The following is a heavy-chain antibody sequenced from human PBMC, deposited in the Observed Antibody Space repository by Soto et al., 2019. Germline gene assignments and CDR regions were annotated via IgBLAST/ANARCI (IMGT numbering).Heavy chain of an antibody. CDR2: ISDSGDTT. CDR1: GFTFSSYA. Sequence: GGSLRLSCAASGFTFSSYAMSWVRQAPGKGLEWVSAISDSGDTTYFADSVKGRFTISRDNSKNTLYLQINSLRVEDTAVYYCAKQLDGYISDYWGQGTLVTVSS. D-gene: IGHD6-25*01. CDR3: AKQLDGYISDY. J-gene: IGHJ4*02. V-gene: IGHV3-23*01.